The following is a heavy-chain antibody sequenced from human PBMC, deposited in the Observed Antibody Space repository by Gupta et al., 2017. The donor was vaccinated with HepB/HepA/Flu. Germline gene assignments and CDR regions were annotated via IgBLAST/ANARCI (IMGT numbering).Heavy chain of an antibody. V-gene: IGHV3-23*01. Sequence: EVHLLSSGGGLVQPGGSLTLSCAASGFPFGRYDMSWCRQAPVKGLGWVSAITSSGDTSLDAVSVEGRFTISRDNAENKLELQMKSPRAEYTAIYYCAKHRTYQLLPFDSCGQGTLVTVSS. J-gene: IGHJ4*02. CDR3: AKHRTYQLLPFDS. D-gene: IGHD1-14*01. CDR1: GFPFGRYD. CDR2: ITSSGDTS.